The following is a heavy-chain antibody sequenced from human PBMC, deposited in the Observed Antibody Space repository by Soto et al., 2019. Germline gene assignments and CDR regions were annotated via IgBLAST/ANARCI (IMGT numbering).Heavy chain of an antibody. CDR1: GYTFTSYA. J-gene: IGHJ4*02. Sequence: GASVKVSCKASGYTFTSYAMHWVRQAPGQRLEWMGWINAGNGNTKYSQKFQGWVTMTRDTSISTAYMELSRLRSDDTAVYYCARDRIPYDSSGYLDYWGQGTLVTVSS. CDR3: ARDRIPYDSSGYLDY. V-gene: IGHV1-3*01. CDR2: INAGNGNT. D-gene: IGHD3-22*01.